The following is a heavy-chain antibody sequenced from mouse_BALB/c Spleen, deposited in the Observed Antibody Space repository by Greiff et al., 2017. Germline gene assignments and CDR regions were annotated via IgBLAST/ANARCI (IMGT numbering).Heavy chain of an antibody. Sequence: VKVVESGAELVKPGASVKLSCKASGYTFTSYYMYWVKQRPGQGLEWIGEINPSNGGTNFNEKFKSKATLTVDKPSSTAYMQLSSLTSEDSAVYYCTRSTMITTAFAYWGQGTLVTVSA. CDR2: INPSNGGT. CDR3: TRSTMITTAFAY. CDR1: GYTFTSYY. D-gene: IGHD2-4*01. J-gene: IGHJ3*01. V-gene: IGHV1S81*02.